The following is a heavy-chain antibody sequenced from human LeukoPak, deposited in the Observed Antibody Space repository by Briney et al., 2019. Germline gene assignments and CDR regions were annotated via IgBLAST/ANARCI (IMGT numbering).Heavy chain of an antibody. CDR3: ARTTYNYYDSSGYYYVWYFDY. V-gene: IGHV5-51*01. CDR1: GYSFTSYW. CDR2: IYPGDSDT. J-gene: IGHJ4*02. D-gene: IGHD3-22*01. Sequence: GESLQISCKGSGYSFTSYWIGWVRQMPGKGLEWMGIIYPGDSDTRYSPSFQGQVTISADKSISTAYLQWSSLKASDTAMYYCARTTYNYYDSSGYYYVWYFDYWGQGTLVTVSS.